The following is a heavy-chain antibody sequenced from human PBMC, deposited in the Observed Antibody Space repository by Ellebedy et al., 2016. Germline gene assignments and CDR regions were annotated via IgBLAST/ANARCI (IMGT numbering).Heavy chain of an antibody. J-gene: IGHJ2*01. CDR2: IYSGGST. Sequence: GESLKISCAASGFTVSSNYMSWVRQAPGKGLEWVSVIYSGGSTYYADSVKGRFTISRDNSKNTLYLQMNSLRAEDTAAYYCARGPETTWYFDLWGRGTLVTVSS. D-gene: IGHD1/OR15-1a*01. V-gene: IGHV3-53*01. CDR3: ARGPETTWYFDL. CDR1: GFTVSSNY.